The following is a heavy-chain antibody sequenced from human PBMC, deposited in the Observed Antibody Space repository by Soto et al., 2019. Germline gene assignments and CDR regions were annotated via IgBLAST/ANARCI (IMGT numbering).Heavy chain of an antibody. CDR2: ISYDGSNK. V-gene: IGHV3-30-3*01. CDR1: GFTFSSYA. CDR3: ARDRAQQNYYYYYGMDV. Sequence: SLRLSCAASGFTFSSYAMHWVRQAPGKGLEWVAVISYDGSNKYYADSVKGRFTISRDNSKNTLYLQMNSLRAEDTAVYYCARDRAQQNYYYYYGMDVWGQGTTVTVSS. J-gene: IGHJ6*02.